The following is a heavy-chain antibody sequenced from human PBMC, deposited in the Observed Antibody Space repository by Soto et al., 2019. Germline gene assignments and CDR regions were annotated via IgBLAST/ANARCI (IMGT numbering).Heavy chain of an antibody. D-gene: IGHD6-19*01. Sequence: LRLSCVASGFTFITSFMCCVRQTPGKGLEWVANINQDGGGTYYVDSVEGRFTISRDNAKDSLYLQMNSLRGEDTAVYYCARYFRGSGRYFFDYWGQGTLVTVSS. CDR3: ARYFRGSGRYFFDY. J-gene: IGHJ4*02. CDR1: GFTFITSF. V-gene: IGHV3-7*03. CDR2: INQDGGGT.